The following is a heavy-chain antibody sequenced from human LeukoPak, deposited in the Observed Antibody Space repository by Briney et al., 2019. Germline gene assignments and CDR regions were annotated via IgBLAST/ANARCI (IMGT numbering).Heavy chain of an antibody. CDR3: ARDPNPSGGSAFDI. J-gene: IGHJ3*02. V-gene: IGHV1-2*02. Sequence: ASVKVSCKASGYTFTGYYMHWVRRAHGQGLEWMGWINPNSGGTNYAQKFQGRVTMTRDTSISTAYMELSRLRSDDTAVYYCARDPNPSGGSAFDIWGQGTMVTVSS. D-gene: IGHD2-15*01. CDR2: INPNSGGT. CDR1: GYTFTGYY.